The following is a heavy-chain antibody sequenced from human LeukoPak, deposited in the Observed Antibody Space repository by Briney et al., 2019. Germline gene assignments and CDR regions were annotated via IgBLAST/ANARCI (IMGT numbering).Heavy chain of an antibody. CDR1: GFTFSSYA. CDR2: ISYDGSSK. CDR3: ARGYDFWSGSDNYYDSSGYCNY. J-gene: IGHJ4*02. D-gene: IGHD3-22*01. V-gene: IGHV3-30-3*01. Sequence: QTGGSLRLSCAASGFTFSSYAMHWVRQAPGKGLEWVAVISYDGSSKYYADSVKGRFTISRDNSKNTLYLQMNSLRAEDTAVYYCARGYDFWSGSDNYYDSSGYCNYWGQGTLVTVSS.